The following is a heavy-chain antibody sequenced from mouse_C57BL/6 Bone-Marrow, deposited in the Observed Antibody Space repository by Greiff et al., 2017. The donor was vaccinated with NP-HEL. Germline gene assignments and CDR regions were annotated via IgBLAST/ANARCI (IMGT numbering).Heavy chain of an antibody. V-gene: IGHV1-22*01. D-gene: IGHD1-1*01. CDR3: AGYYYGISYAMDY. CDR2: INPNNGGT. J-gene: IGHJ4*01. Sequence: EVQLQQSGPELVKPGASVTMSCKASGYTFTDYNMHWVKQSHGKSLEWIGYINPNNGGTSYNQKFKGKATLTVNKSSSTAYMELRSLTSEDSAVYYCAGYYYGISYAMDYWGQGTSVTVSS. CDR1: GYTFTDYN.